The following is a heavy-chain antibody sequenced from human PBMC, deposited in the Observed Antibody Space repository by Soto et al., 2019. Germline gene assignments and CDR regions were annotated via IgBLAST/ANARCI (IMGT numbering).Heavy chain of an antibody. J-gene: IGHJ6*02. D-gene: IGHD3-16*01. V-gene: IGHV4-30-4*01. CDR1: GGSISSGDYY. CDR3: AREGGGRGPDYYYYYGMDV. Sequence: QVQLQESGPGLVKPSQTLSLTCTVSGGSISSGDYYWSWIRQPPGKGLEWIGYIYYSGSTYYNPSLKSRVTISGDTSKNQFSLKLSSGTAADTAVYYCAREGGGRGPDYYYYYGMDVWGQGTTVTVSS. CDR2: IYYSGST.